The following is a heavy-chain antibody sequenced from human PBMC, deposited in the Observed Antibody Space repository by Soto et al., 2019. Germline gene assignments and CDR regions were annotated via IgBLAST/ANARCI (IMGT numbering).Heavy chain of an antibody. CDR3: AAQLWDSDY. CDR1: GFSVSSKY. J-gene: IGHJ4*02. CDR2: IYSGGTT. V-gene: IGHV3-53*05. D-gene: IGHD1-1*01. Sequence: GGSLRLSCAASGFSVSSKYMNWVRQAPGKGLEWVSVIYSGGTTYYADSVKGRFTISRDISKSTLFLQMNSLRDEDTAVYYCAAQLWDSDYWGQRTPVTVSS.